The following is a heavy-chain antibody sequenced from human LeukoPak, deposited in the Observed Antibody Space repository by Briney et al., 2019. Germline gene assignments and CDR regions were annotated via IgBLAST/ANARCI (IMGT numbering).Heavy chain of an antibody. D-gene: IGHD2-15*01. CDR2: IYYSGST. CDR1: GGSISSYY. V-gene: IGHV4-59*01. Sequence: SETLSLTCTVSGGSISSYYWSWIRQPPGKGLEWIGYIYYSGSTNYNPSLKSRVTISVDTSKNQFSLKLSSVTAADTAVYYCASYCSGGSCYQTTFNYWGQGTLVTVSS. CDR3: ASYCSGGSCYQTTFNY. J-gene: IGHJ4*02.